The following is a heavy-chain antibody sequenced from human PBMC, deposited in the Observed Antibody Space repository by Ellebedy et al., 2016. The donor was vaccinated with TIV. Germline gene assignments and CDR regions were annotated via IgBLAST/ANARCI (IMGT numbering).Heavy chain of an antibody. Sequence: GGSLRLXXAASGFTFSTYAMTWVRQAPGKGLEWVSTISGSGGNTYYADSVKGRFTISRDNSKNSMYLQMNSLRAEDTAVYYCAKDKVEYQFVRDLDYWGQGTLLTVSS. CDR3: AKDKVEYQFVRDLDY. CDR2: ISGSGGNT. V-gene: IGHV3-23*01. CDR1: GFTFSTYA. J-gene: IGHJ4*02. D-gene: IGHD2/OR15-2a*01.